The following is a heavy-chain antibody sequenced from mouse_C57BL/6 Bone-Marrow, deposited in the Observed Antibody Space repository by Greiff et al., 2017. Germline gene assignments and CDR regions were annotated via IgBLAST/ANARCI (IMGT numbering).Heavy chain of an antibody. J-gene: IGHJ4*01. CDR1: GYTFTSYG. CDR2: IYPRSGNT. CDR3: ANRGSTSDGMDY. Sequence: VQLVESGAELARPGASVKLSCKASGYTFTSYGIRWVKQRTGQGLEWIGEIYPRSGNTYYNEKFKGKATLTADKSSSTAYMELRSLTSEDSAVYFCANRGSTSDGMDYGGQGTSVTVSA. V-gene: IGHV1-81*01. D-gene: IGHD1-1*01.